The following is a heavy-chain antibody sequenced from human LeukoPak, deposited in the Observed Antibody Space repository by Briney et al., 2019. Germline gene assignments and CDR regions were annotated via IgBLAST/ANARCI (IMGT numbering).Heavy chain of an antibody. CDR2: ISGSGGST. V-gene: IGHV3-23*01. Sequence: GGSLRLSCAASGFTFSSYAMSWFRQVPGQELEWVSAISGSGGSTNYGDSVKGRFTISRDNSKNTLYLQMNSLRAEDTAVCYCAKRSEGNWGQGTLVTVSS. D-gene: IGHD2-15*01. J-gene: IGHJ4*02. CDR3: AKRSEGN. CDR1: GFTFSSYA.